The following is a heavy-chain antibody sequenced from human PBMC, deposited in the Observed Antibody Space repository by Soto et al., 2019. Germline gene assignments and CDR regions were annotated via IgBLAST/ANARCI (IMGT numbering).Heavy chain of an antibody. V-gene: IGHV3-30-3*01. D-gene: IGHD3-9*01. Sequence: PGGSLRLSCAASGLTFCSYAMHWVRQAPGKGLEWVAVISYDGSNKYYADSVKGRFTISRDNSKNTLYLQMNSLRAEDTAVYYCARDQGNDILTGPSDAFDIWGQGTMVTVSS. J-gene: IGHJ3*02. CDR3: ARDQGNDILTGPSDAFDI. CDR1: GLTFCSYA. CDR2: ISYDGSNK.